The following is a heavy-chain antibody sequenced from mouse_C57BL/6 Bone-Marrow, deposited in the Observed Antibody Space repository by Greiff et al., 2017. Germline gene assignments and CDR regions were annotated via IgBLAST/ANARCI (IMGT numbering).Heavy chain of an antibody. CDR1: GFTFSSYT. CDR3: ARHNYYGTPAYFDY. Sequence: EVQVVESGGGLVKPGGSLKLSCAASGFTFSSYTMSWVRQTPEKRLEWVATISGGGGNTYYPDSVKGRFTISRDNAKNTLYLQRSSLRSEDTALYYCARHNYYGTPAYFDYWGQGTTLTVSS. V-gene: IGHV5-9*01. J-gene: IGHJ2*01. CDR2: ISGGGGNT. D-gene: IGHD1-1*01.